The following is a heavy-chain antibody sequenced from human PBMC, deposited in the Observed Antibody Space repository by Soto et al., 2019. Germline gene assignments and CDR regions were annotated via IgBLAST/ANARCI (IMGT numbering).Heavy chain of an antibody. CDR1: GFTFSSYA. CDR3: ARGSYYYDSSGYFDY. D-gene: IGHD3-22*01. Sequence: PGGSLRLSCAASGFTFSSYAMHWVRRAPGKGLEWVAVISYDGSNKYYADSVKGRFTISRDNSKNTLYLQMNSLRAEDTAVYYCARGSYYYDSSGYFDYWGQGTLVTVSS. CDR2: ISYDGSNK. J-gene: IGHJ4*02. V-gene: IGHV3-30-3*01.